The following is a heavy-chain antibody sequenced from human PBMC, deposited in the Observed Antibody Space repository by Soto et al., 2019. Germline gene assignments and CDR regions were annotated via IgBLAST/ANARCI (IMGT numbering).Heavy chain of an antibody. Sequence: QVQLQQWGAGLLKPSETLSLNCAVNGGSLSHYYWSWIRQPPGKGLEWIGEIKGDGRTNYSPSLNNRASISSGKSTNQFSLRLYAVTAADTVVYYCARGQEGVVATHWDQGTLVTVSS. CDR1: GGSLSHYY. D-gene: IGHD5-12*01. CDR2: IKGDGRT. J-gene: IGHJ4*02. V-gene: IGHV4-34*01. CDR3: ARGQEGVVATH.